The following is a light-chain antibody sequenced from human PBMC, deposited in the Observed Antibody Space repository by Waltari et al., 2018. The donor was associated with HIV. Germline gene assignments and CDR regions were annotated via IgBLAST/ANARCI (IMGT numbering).Light chain of an antibody. Sequence: QSALTQPASVSGPPGQSITISCTGTTNDVGSSNYVSWHQQHPGEAPKLIIHDVSDRPSGISHRFSGSKSGNTASLTISGLQTEDEADYYCSSYTSSSTYVFGTGTRVTVL. CDR3: SSYTSSSTYV. J-gene: IGLJ1*01. CDR1: TNDVGSSNY. V-gene: IGLV2-14*01. CDR2: DVS.